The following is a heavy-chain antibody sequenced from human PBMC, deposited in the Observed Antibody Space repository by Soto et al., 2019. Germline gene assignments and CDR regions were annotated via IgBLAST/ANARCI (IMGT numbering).Heavy chain of an antibody. CDR2: ISASGGST. CDR1: GITLSSYA. Sequence: GGSLRLSCAASGITLSSYAMSWVRQAPGKGPEWVSGISASGGSTSYADSVKGRFTISRDNSKNTLYLQMNSLRADDTAVYHCAKEERFLEWLLAGDYYYGMDVWGQGTTVTVSS. V-gene: IGHV3-23*01. J-gene: IGHJ6*02. CDR3: AKEERFLEWLLAGDYYYGMDV. D-gene: IGHD3-3*01.